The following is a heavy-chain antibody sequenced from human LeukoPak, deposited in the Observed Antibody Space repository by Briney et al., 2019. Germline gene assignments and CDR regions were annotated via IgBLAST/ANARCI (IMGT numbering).Heavy chain of an antibody. CDR2: MNPNSGNT. CDR1: GYTFTSYD. J-gene: IGHJ6*03. Sequence: ASVKVSCKASGYTFTSYDINWVRQATGQGLEWMGWMNPNSGNTGYAQKFQGRVTMTGNTSISTAYMEPSSLRSEDTAVYYCARVSREVVGDYYYYMDVWGKGTTVTVSS. V-gene: IGHV1-8*01. CDR3: ARVSREVVGDYYYYMDV. D-gene: IGHD3-22*01.